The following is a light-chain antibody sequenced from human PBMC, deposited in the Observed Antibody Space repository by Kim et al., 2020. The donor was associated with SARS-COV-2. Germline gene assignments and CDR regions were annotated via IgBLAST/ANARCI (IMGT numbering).Light chain of an antibody. CDR2: DAS. CDR3: QQCGNWPLT. J-gene: IGKJ4*01. Sequence: EIVLTQSPSTPSVSPAERATLSCRASQNVSSYLAWYQQKHGQAPRLLTYDASTRATGVPARFSGSGSGTDFTLTISSLEPEDFAVYYCQQCGNWPLTFGGGTKVDIK. CDR1: QNVSSY. V-gene: IGKV3-11*01.